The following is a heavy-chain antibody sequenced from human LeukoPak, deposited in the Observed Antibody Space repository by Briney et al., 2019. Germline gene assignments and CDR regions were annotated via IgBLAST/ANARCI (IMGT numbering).Heavy chain of an antibody. CDR1: GLTFSSYS. J-gene: IGHJ6*03. V-gene: IGHV3-48*01. CDR2: ISSSSSAI. Sequence: GGSLRLSCAASGLTFSSYSMDWVRQAPGKGLEWVSYISSSSSAIYYADSVKGRFTISRDNSKNTLYLQMNSLRAEDTAVYYCAKGLLPSGSYYNDYYYMDVWGKGTTVTVSS. D-gene: IGHD3-10*01. CDR3: AKGLLPSGSYYNDYYYMDV.